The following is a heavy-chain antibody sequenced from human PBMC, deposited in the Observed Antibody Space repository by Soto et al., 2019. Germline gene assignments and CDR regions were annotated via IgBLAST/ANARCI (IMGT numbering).Heavy chain of an antibody. D-gene: IGHD1-26*01. V-gene: IGHV3-30-3*01. CDR1: GFIFRTYA. CDR3: ARVEEWELPSDY. Sequence: QVQLVESGGGVVQPGRSLRLSCTASGFIFRTYAMHWVRQAPGKGLEWVAVISFDGINKYYADSVKGRFTISRDNSKNPLFLQMNSLKREDTAVYYCARVEEWELPSDYWGQGTLVTVSS. J-gene: IGHJ4*02. CDR2: ISFDGINK.